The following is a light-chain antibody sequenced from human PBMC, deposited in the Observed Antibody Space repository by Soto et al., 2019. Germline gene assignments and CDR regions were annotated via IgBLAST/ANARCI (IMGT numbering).Light chain of an antibody. J-gene: IGKJ5*01. Sequence: IVLTQSPGTLSLSPWGRATLSCRASQSVSSNYLAWYQQKPGQALRLLIYGASSRATGIPDKFSGSGSGTDFTLTISRLAPEDFALYYCQQYGSKPTTFGQGTRLEIK. V-gene: IGKV3-20*01. CDR3: QQYGSKPTT. CDR1: QSVSSNY. CDR2: GAS.